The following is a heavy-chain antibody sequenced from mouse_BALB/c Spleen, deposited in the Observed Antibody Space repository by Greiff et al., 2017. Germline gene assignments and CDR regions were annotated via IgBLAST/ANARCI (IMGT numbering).Heavy chain of an antibody. CDR1: GFTFSSFG. J-gene: IGHJ1*01. CDR3: ARGYYGSSHWDFDV. V-gene: IGHV5-17*02. D-gene: IGHD1-1*01. CDR2: ISSGSSTI. Sequence: EVKLMESGGGLVQPGGSRKLSCAASGFTFSSFGMHWVRQAPEKGLEWVAYISSGSSTIYYADTVKGRFTISRDNPKNTLFLQMTSLRSEDTAMYYCARGYYGSSHWDFDVWGAGTTVTVSS.